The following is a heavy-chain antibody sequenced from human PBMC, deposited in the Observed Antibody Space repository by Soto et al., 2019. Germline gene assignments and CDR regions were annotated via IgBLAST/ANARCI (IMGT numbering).Heavy chain of an antibody. Sequence: GGSLRLSCAASGFTLSSYSMNWVRQAPGKGLEWVSSISSSSSYIYYADSVKGRFTISRDNAKNSLYLQMNSLRAEDTAVYYCARDPIEYCSGGSCSSGAFDSWGHAPXVT. J-gene: IGHJ3*01. V-gene: IGHV3-21*01. CDR1: GFTLSSYS. CDR3: ARDPIEYCSGGSCSSGAFDS. CDR2: ISSSSSYI. D-gene: IGHD2-15*01.